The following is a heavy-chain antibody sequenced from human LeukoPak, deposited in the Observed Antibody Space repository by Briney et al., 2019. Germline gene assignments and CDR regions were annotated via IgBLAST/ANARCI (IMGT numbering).Heavy chain of an antibody. Sequence: SETLSLTCTVSGYSISSGYYWGWIRQPPGKGQEWIGSIYHSGSTYYNPSLKSRVTISVDTSKNQFSLKLSSVTAADTAVYYCAGDILTGYWYNDYWGQGTLVTVSS. CDR2: IYHSGST. J-gene: IGHJ4*02. CDR1: GYSISSGYY. D-gene: IGHD3-9*01. CDR3: AGDILTGYWYNDY. V-gene: IGHV4-38-2*02.